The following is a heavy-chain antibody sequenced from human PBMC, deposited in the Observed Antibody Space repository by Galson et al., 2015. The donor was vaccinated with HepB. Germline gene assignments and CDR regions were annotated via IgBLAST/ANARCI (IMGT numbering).Heavy chain of an antibody. V-gene: IGHV1-18*04. CDR3: ARESPRYYYDSSGHYWTY. CDR1: GYTFTNYG. J-gene: IGHJ4*02. D-gene: IGHD3-22*01. Sequence: SVKVSCKASGYTFTNYGISWVRQAPGQGLEWTGWISAYNGNTNYAQNLQGRVTMTIDTSTSTGYMELRSLISDDTAVYYCARESPRYYYDSSGHYWTYWGQGTLVTVSS. CDR2: ISAYNGNT.